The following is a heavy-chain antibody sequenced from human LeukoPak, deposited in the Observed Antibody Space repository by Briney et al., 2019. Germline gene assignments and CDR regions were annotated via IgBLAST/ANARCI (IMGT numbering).Heavy chain of an antibody. V-gene: IGHV1-69*13. Sequence: SVKVSCKASGGTFSSYAISWVRQAPGQGLEWMGGIIPIFGTANYAQKFQGRVTITADESTSTAYMELSSLRSEDTAVYYCARDIGRFLEWLPARIYGMDVWGQGTTVTVSS. CDR3: ARDIGRFLEWLPARIYGMDV. CDR1: GGTFSSYA. CDR2: IIPIFGTA. J-gene: IGHJ6*02. D-gene: IGHD3-3*01.